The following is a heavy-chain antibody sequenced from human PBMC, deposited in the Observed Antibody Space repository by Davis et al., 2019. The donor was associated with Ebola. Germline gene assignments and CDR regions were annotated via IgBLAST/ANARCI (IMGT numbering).Heavy chain of an antibody. CDR2: ISSRGTNI. J-gene: IGHJ4*02. D-gene: IGHD1-1*01. CDR1: GFTFGDYA. Sequence: GESLKISCTASGFTFGDYAMSWFRQAPGKGLEWVSYISSRGTNIYYADSVKGRFTISRDIAKNSLYLQMNSLRDEDTAVYYCARGSENWNYVDYWGQGTLVTVSS. V-gene: IGHV3-48*03. CDR3: ARGSENWNYVDY.